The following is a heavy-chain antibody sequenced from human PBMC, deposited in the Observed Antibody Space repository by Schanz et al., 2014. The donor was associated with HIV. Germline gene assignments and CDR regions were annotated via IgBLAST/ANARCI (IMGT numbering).Heavy chain of an antibody. V-gene: IGHV3-30-3*01. CDR3: STDIAVAGRGGMDL. D-gene: IGHD6-19*01. CDR2: ITYDGSIK. J-gene: IGHJ6*02. CDR1: GFTSSSYA. Sequence: QVQLVESGGGVVQPGKSLRLSCVASGFTSSSYAMYWARQAPGKGREWEAFITYDGSIKKHADSVKGRFTISRDNSKKTLHLQMNSLRPEDTAVYYCSTDIAVAGRGGMDLWGQGTTVTVAS.